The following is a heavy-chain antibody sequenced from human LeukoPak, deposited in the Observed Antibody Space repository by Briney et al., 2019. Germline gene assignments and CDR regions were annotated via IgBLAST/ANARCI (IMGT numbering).Heavy chain of an antibody. D-gene: IGHD3-9*01. CDR3: AREGGAFDI. V-gene: IGHV4-59*01. CDR2: IYYSGST. Sequence: SETLSLTCTASGGSISSYYWSWIRQPPGKGLEWIGYIYYSGSTNYNPSLKSRVTISVDTSKNQFSLKLSSVTAADTAVYYCAREGGAFDIWGQGTLVTVSS. CDR1: GGSISSYY. J-gene: IGHJ4*02.